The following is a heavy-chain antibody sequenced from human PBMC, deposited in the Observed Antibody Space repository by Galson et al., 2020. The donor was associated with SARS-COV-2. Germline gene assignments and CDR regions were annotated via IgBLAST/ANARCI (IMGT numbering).Heavy chain of an antibody. CDR1: GFTFSDYY. Sequence: GGSLRLSCAASGFTFSDYYMSWIRQAPGKGLEWVSYISSSSSYTNYADSVKGRFTISRDNAKNSLYLQMNSLRAEDTAIYYCVRGGWSSSSWYARTSNWFAPWGQGTLVTVS. V-gene: IGHV3-11*06. D-gene: IGHD6-13*01. CDR2: ISSSSSYT. J-gene: IGHJ5*02. CDR3: VRGGWSSSSWYARTSNWFAP.